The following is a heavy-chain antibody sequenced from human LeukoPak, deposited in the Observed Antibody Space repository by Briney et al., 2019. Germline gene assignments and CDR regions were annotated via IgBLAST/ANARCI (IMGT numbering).Heavy chain of an antibody. Sequence: ASVTVSCKVSGYTLTELSMHWVRQAPGKGPEWMGGFDPEDGETIYAQKFQGRVTMTEDTSTDTAYMELSSLRSEDTAVYYCATGLGYAFDIWGQGTMVTVSS. J-gene: IGHJ3*02. V-gene: IGHV1-24*01. D-gene: IGHD3/OR15-3a*01. CDR1: GYTLTELS. CDR2: FDPEDGET. CDR3: ATGLGYAFDI.